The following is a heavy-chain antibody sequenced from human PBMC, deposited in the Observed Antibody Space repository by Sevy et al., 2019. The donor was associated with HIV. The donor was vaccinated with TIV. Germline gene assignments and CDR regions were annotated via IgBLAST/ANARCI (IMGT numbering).Heavy chain of an antibody. V-gene: IGHV3-7*03. J-gene: IGHJ6*02. CDR3: ARGGVVPAAFFYYYYGMDV. D-gene: IGHD2-2*01. Sequence: GGSLRLSCAASGFTFSNYWMSWVRQAPGKGLEWVANIKQDGSEKYYVDSVKGRFTISRDNAKNSLYLQMNSLRAEDTAVYYCARGGVVPAAFFYYYYGMDVWGQGTTVTVSS. CDR2: IKQDGSEK. CDR1: GFTFSNYW.